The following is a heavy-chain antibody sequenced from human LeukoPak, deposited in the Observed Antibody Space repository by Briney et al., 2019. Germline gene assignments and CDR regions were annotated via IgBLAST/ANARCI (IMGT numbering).Heavy chain of an antibody. D-gene: IGHD6-19*01. Sequence: PGASLRLSCAASGFTSSNYAMSWVRQAPGKGLEWVSAITGSGGNKYYADSVKGRFTISRDNSKNTVFLQMNSLRAEDTAVYYCAKVRARIAVSGYFDYWGQGTLVTVSS. CDR3: AKVRARIAVSGYFDY. CDR1: GFTSSNYA. J-gene: IGHJ4*02. V-gene: IGHV3-23*01. CDR2: ITGSGGNK.